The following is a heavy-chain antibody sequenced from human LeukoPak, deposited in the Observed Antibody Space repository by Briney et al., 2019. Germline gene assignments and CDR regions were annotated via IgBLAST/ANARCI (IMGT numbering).Heavy chain of an antibody. CDR1: GYTFTGYY. Sequence: GASVKVSCKASGYTFTGYYMHWVRQAPGQGLEWMGWMNPNSGNTGYAQKFQGRVTMTRNTSISTAYMELSSLRSEDTAVYYCAREGPQWELLRYSYYYYMDVWGKGTTVTISS. V-gene: IGHV1-8*02. CDR2: MNPNSGNT. D-gene: IGHD1-26*01. CDR3: AREGPQWELLRYSYYYYMDV. J-gene: IGHJ6*03.